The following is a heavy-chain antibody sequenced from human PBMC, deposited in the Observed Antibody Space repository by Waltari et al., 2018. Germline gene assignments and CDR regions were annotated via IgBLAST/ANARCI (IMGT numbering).Heavy chain of an antibody. CDR2: IDPENGMT. D-gene: IGHD7-27*01. J-gene: IGHJ4*02. CDR3: ARHSPPWD. V-gene: IGHV1-69-2*01. CDR1: GYTFINYN. Sequence: DVQVVQSGAEVKKPGATVEISCKVSGYTFINYNIHWLRQAPGRGLEWMGLIDPENGMTIYADTFRGRITISADTSTDTANMQLRSLRSDDTAVYFCARHSPPWDWGQGTLVTVSS.